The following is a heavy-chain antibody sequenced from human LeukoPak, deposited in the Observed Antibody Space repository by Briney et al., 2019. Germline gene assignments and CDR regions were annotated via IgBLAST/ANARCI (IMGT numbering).Heavy chain of an antibody. CDR3: ARDQTQAGPTTVDY. CDR2: ISSDGTNT. CDR1: GFSFSTSW. Sequence: PGGSLRLSCVASGFSFSTSWMHWVRQTPGKELLWLSRISSDGTNTKYADSVKGRFTISRDNAKSTLYLQMNSLRAEDTAVYYCARDQTQAGPTTVDYWGQGTLVTVSS. D-gene: IGHD1-14*01. V-gene: IGHV3-74*01. J-gene: IGHJ4*02.